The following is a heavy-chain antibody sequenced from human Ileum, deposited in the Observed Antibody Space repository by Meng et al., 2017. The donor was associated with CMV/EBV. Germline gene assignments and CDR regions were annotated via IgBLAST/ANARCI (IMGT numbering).Heavy chain of an antibody. CDR3: ATDSYGDYALDY. CDR2: FDPEDGEI. D-gene: IGHD4-17*01. CDR1: GYTLTELS. J-gene: IGHJ4*02. V-gene: IGHV1-24*01. Sequence: QVQLVQAGAEVKKPGASVKVSCKVSGYTLTELSMHWVRQAPGKGLEWMGGFDPEDGEIIYAQKFQGRVTMTEDTSADTAYMELSSLRSEDTAVYYCATDSYGDYALDYWGQGTLVTVSS.